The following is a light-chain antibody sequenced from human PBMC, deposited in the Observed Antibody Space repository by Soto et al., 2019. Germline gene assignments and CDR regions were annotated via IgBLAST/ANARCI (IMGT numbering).Light chain of an antibody. J-gene: IGKJ1*01. CDR1: QSVSSN. V-gene: IGKV3-15*01. Sequence: EIVMTQSPATLSVSPGERATLSCRASQSVSSNLAWYQQKPGQAPRLLIYGASTRATGIPDRFSGSGSGTDFTLTISSLRPEDFATYYCQQTVSFPPTFGQGTKVDI. CDR2: GAS. CDR3: QQTVSFPPT.